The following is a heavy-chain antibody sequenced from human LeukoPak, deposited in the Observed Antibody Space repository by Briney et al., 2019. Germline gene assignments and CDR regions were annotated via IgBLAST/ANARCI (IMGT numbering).Heavy chain of an antibody. Sequence: GGSLRLSCAASGFTYSSYSMNWVRQAPGKGLEWVSYISSSSSTIYYADSVKGRFTISRDNAKNSLYLQMNSLRAEDTAVYYCARDRNWPYWYFDLWGRGTLVTVSS. D-gene: IGHD1-1*01. CDR3: ARDRNWPYWYFDL. CDR1: GFTYSSYS. J-gene: IGHJ2*01. V-gene: IGHV3-48*04. CDR2: ISSSSSTI.